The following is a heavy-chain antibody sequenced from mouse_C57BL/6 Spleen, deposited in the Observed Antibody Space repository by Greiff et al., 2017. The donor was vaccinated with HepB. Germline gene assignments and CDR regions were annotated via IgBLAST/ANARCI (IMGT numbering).Heavy chain of an antibody. Sequence: QVQLQQSGAELVRPGSSVKLSCKASGYTFTSYWMHWVKQRPIQGLEWIGNIDPSDSETHYNQKFKDKATLTVDKSSSTVYMQLSSLTSEDSAVYYCAFGSSYDWYFDVWGTGTTVTVSS. V-gene: IGHV1-52*01. CDR1: GYTFTSYW. CDR2: IDPSDSET. J-gene: IGHJ1*03. D-gene: IGHD1-1*01. CDR3: AFGSSYDWYFDV.